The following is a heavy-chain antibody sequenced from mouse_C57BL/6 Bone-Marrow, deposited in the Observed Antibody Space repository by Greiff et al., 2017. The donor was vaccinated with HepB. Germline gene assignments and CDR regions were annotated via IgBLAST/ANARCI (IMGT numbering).Heavy chain of an antibody. J-gene: IGHJ1*03. CDR1: GYTFTGFW. CDR3: AREESSYWYFDV. V-gene: IGHV1-9*01. Sequence: QVHVKQSGAELMKPGASVKLSCKATGYTFTGFWIEWVKQRPGHGLEWIGEILPGSGSTNYNEKFKGKATFTADTSSNTAYMQLSSMTTEDAASNDCAREESSYWYFDVWGTGTTVTVSS. CDR2: ILPGSGST.